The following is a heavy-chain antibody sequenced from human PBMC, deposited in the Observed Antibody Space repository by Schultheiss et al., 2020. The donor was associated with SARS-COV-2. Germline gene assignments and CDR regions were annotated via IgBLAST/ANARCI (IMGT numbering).Heavy chain of an antibody. CDR2: IKQDGSEK. J-gene: IGHJ4*02. CDR3: ARDWGGVLLWFGTDY. V-gene: IGHV3-7*01. CDR1: GFTFSSYW. Sequence: GESLKISCAASGFTFSSYWMSWVRQAPGKGLEWVANIKQDGSEKYYVDSVKGRFTISRDNAKNSLYLQMNSLRAEDTAVYYCARDWGGVLLWFGTDYWGQGTLVTVSS. D-gene: IGHD3-10*01.